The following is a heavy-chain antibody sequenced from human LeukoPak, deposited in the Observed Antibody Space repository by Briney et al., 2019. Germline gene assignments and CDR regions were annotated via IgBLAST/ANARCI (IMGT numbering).Heavy chain of an antibody. J-gene: IGHJ4*02. CDR3: ARWELSGRVMERLSWIDH. D-gene: IGHD3-16*02. V-gene: IGHV3-20*04. Sequence: PGGSLRLSCAASGFNLDVFGMTWVRPATGEGLECVSGINRYGGGPGYAHPVKGRFTTSSDNAKKILYLQMNSLRVEDTAVYYCARWELSGRVMERLSWIDHWGQGALVTVS. CDR2: INRYGGGP. CDR1: GFNLDVFG.